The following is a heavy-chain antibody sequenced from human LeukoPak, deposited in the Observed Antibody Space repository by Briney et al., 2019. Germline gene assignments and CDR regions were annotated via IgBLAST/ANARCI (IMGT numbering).Heavy chain of an antibody. CDR2: IKQDGSEK. J-gene: IGHJ4*02. V-gene: IGHV3-7*01. CDR3: ARGGTIFGVVIRYYFDY. D-gene: IGHD3-3*01. Sequence: GGSLRLSCAASGFTFSSYWMSWVRQAPGKGLEWVANIKQDGSEKYYVDSVKGRFTISRDNAKNSLYLQMNSLRAEDTAVYYCARGGTIFGVVIRYYFDYWGQGTLVTVSS. CDR1: GFTFSSYW.